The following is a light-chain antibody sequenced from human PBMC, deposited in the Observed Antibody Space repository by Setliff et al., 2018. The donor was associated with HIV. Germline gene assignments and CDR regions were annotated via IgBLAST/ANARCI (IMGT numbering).Light chain of an antibody. V-gene: IGLV1-40*01. CDR2: ASY. CDR3: QSYDNSLDAYV. Sequence: QSVLAQPPSVSGAPGQRITISCTGSDSNIGAAFDVHWYQHLPGTAPKLLIYASYKRPSGVPDRFSVSKSGTSASLAIAGLQPEDEADYYCQSYDNSLDAYVFGTGTKATVL. J-gene: IGLJ1*01. CDR1: DSNIGAAFD.